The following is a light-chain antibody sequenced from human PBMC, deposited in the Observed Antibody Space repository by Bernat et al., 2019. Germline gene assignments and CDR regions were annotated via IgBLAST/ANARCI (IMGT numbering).Light chain of an antibody. CDR2: LGS. J-gene: IGKJ4*01. CDR3: MQALQTPGT. V-gene: IGKV2-28*01. CDR1: QSLLHSNGYNY. Sequence: DIVMTQSPLSLPVTPGEPASISCRSSQSLLHSNGYNYLDWYLQKPGQSPQLLIYLGSNRASGVPDRVSGSGSGTDFTLKISRVEAEDVGVYYCMQALQTPGTFGGGTKVGIK.